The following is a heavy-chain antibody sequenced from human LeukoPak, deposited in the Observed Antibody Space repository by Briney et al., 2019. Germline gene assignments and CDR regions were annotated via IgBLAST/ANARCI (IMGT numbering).Heavy chain of an antibody. CDR2: INGDGSTS. Sequence: GGSLRLSCVASGFTFYSYWMHWVRQAPGKGLVWASCINGDGSTSNYADSVKGRFTISRDNAKNTLYLQMHSLRAEDTAVYYCARDEPTVTTGPPVGSWGQGTLVTVSS. V-gene: IGHV3-74*01. CDR1: GFTFYSYW. J-gene: IGHJ4*02. CDR3: ARDEPTVTTGPPVGS. D-gene: IGHD4-17*01.